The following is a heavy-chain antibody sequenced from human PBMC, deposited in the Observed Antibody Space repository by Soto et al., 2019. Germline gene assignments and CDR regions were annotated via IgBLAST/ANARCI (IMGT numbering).Heavy chain of an antibody. CDR3: ARGQRFSDWFDP. J-gene: IGHJ5*02. CDR1: GGSMSSYY. D-gene: IGHD3-3*01. V-gene: IGHV4-4*07. CDR2: VYSRGGT. Sequence: QVHLQQSGPGLVNPSETLSLTCTVSGGSMSSYYWTWLRQPAGKGLEWIGRVYSRGGTHYNPSLKSRVTISLATSKNQFSLRLLSVTDADTAVYYCARGQRFSDWFDPWGQGTLVTVSS.